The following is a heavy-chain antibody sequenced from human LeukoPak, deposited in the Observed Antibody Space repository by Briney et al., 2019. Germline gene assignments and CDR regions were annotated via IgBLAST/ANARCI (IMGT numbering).Heavy chain of an antibody. CDR1: GFTFSSYW. CDR3: ARDIEAAGLFFDY. D-gene: IGHD6-13*01. Sequence: PGGSLRLSCAASGFTFSSYWMSWVRQAPGKGLEWVANIKYDGSEKDYADSVKGRFPISRDNAKNSLYLQMNSLGAEDTAVYYCARDIEAAGLFFDYWGQGTLVTVSS. V-gene: IGHV3-7*01. J-gene: IGHJ4*02. CDR2: IKYDGSEK.